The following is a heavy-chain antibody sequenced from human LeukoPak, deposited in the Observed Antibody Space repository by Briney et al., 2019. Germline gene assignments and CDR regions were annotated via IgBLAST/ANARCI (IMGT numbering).Heavy chain of an antibody. J-gene: IGHJ4*02. Sequence: GGSLRLSCAASGFTFSSYATSWVRQAPGKGLEWVSAISSSGAGTYYADSVKGRFTISRDNSKNTLYLQMNSLTAEDTAVYYCAYFRSFDYWGQGTLVTVSS. V-gene: IGHV3-23*01. CDR3: AYFRSFDY. CDR1: GFTFSSYA. CDR2: ISSSGAGT. D-gene: IGHD3-9*01.